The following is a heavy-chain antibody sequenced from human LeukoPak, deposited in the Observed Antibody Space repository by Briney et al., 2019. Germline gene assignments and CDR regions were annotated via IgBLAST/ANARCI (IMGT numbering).Heavy chain of an antibody. J-gene: IGHJ3*02. CDR3: ARADTSGSSSSDAFDI. Sequence: PSGTLSLTCTVSGGSIGSGTWWNWVRPPPGKGLEWIGEIYHDETTNYSPSLRSRVTISVDKSKNHFSLKLSAVTAADTAVYYCARADTSGSSSSDAFDIWGQGTMVTVSS. D-gene: IGHD3-10*01. CDR1: GGSIGSGTW. V-gene: IGHV4-4*02. CDR2: IYHDETT.